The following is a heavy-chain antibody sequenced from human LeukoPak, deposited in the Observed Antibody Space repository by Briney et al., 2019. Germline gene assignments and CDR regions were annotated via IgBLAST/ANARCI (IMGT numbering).Heavy chain of an antibody. V-gene: IGHV3-9*03. CDR1: GFTFDDYA. J-gene: IGHJ4*02. CDR2: ISWNSGSI. Sequence: GGSLRLSCAASGFTFDDYAMHWVRQAPGKGLEWVSGISWNSGSIGCADSVKGRFTISRDNAKNSLYLQMNSLRAEDMALYYCAKGGGDYSSSANFDYWGQGTLVTVSS. D-gene: IGHD6-6*01. CDR3: AKGGGDYSSSANFDY.